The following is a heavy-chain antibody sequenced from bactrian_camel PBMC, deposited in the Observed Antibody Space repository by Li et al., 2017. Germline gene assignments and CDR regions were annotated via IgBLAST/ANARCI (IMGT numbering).Heavy chain of an antibody. Sequence: VESGGGSVQAGGSLRLSCAASGNTLTSSCMAWFRQVPGKERERVARIDSDRSITYADSVKGRFTVTKDNAKNILYLQMNNLKPEDTAKYYCGVDPCNWGLDTRSADYGKWGQGTQVTVS. CDR2: IDSDRSI. CDR3: GVDPCNWGLDTRSADYGK. V-gene: IGHV3S53*01. D-gene: IGHD5*01. CDR1: GNTLTSSC. J-gene: IGHJ4*01.